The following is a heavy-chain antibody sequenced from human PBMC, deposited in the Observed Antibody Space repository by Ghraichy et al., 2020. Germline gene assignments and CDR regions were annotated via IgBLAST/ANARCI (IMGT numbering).Heavy chain of an antibody. Sequence: GGSLRLSCAASGFTVSNNYMSWVRQAPGKGLEWVSIIFSGGATYYADSVKGRFTISRDNPKNTLYLQMNSLRPEDTAVYYCAASWDRDIWGQGTMVTVSS. CDR3: AASWDRDI. D-gene: IGHD1-26*01. V-gene: IGHV3-53*01. J-gene: IGHJ3*02. CDR2: IFSGGAT. CDR1: GFTVSNNY.